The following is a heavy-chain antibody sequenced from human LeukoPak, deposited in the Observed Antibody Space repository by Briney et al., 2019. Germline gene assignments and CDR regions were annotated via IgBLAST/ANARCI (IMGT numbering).Heavy chain of an antibody. CDR2: IYYSGST. CDR3: ARHYIAVAGTLDY. CDR1: GGSISSSSYY. V-gene: IGHV4-39*01. Sequence: SETLSLTCTVSGGSISSSSYYWGWIRQPPGKGLEWIGSIYYSGSTYYNPSLKSRVTISVDTSKSQFSLKLSSVTAADTAVYYCARHYIAVAGTLDYWGQGTLVTVSS. D-gene: IGHD6-19*01. J-gene: IGHJ4*02.